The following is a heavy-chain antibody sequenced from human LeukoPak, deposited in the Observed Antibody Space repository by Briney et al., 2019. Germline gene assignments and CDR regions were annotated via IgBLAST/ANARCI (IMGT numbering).Heavy chain of an antibody. Sequence: SETLSLTCTVSGGSISSGGYYWSWIRQHPGKGLEWIGYIYYSGSTYYNPSLKSRVTISVDTSKNQFSLKLSSVTAADTAVYYCARSYGSGSSYGMDVWGKGPRSPSPQ. J-gene: IGHJ6*01. CDR3: ARSYGSGSSYGMDV. V-gene: IGHV4-31*03. D-gene: IGHD3-10*01. CDR2: IYYSGST. CDR1: GGSISSGGYY.